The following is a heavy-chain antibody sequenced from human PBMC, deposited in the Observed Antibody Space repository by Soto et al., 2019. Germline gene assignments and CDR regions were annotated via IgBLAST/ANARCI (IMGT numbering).Heavy chain of an antibody. V-gene: IGHV1-18*04. Sequence: ASLKVSCNSSGYTFPSYGIIWVRQAPVQGLEWMGWISAYNGNTNYAQKLQGRVTMTTDTSTSTAYMELRSLRSDDTAVYYCARGRDYYDSSGYSDYCGQGTLVTVSS. CDR1: GYTFPSYG. J-gene: IGHJ4*02. CDR3: ARGRDYYDSSGYSDY. CDR2: ISAYNGNT. D-gene: IGHD3-22*01.